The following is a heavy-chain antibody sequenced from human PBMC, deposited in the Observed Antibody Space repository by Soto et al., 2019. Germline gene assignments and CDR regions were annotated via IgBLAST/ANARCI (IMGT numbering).Heavy chain of an antibody. CDR2: ISGSVGST. CDR3: AKDRGHRYIDY. J-gene: IGHJ4*02. CDR1: GFTFSSYA. Sequence: GGSLRLSCAASGFTFSSYALYWVRQAPGKGLEWVSAISGSVGSTYYADSVKGRFTISRDNSKNTLYLQMNSLRAEDTAVYYCAKDRGHRYIDYWGQGTLVTVSS. D-gene: IGHD3-10*01. V-gene: IGHV3-23*01.